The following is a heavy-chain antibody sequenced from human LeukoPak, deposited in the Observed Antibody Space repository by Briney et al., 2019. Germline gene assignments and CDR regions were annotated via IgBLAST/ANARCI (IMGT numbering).Heavy chain of an antibody. J-gene: IGHJ4*02. Sequence: GRSLRLSCAASGFTFNSYWMNWVRQVPGKGLEWVANINQDGSKKHYVDSVKGRFTISRDNAKNSMYLQMNSLRAEDTAVYYCARAMDYWGQGTLVTVSS. CDR2: INQDGSKK. V-gene: IGHV3-7*03. CDR3: ARAMDY. CDR1: GFTFNSYW.